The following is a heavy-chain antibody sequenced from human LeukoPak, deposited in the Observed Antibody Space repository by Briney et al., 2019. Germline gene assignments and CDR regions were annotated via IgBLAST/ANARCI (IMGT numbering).Heavy chain of an antibody. CDR1: GFTFSSYS. CDR3: ARRITMVRGVDY. D-gene: IGHD3-10*01. V-gene: IGHV3-21*01. Sequence: PGGSLRLPCAASGFTFSSYSMNWVRQAPGKGLEWVSSISSSSSYIYYADSVKGRFTISRDNAKNSLYLQMNSLRAEDTAVYYCARRITMVRGVDYWGQGTLVTVSS. J-gene: IGHJ4*02. CDR2: ISSSSSYI.